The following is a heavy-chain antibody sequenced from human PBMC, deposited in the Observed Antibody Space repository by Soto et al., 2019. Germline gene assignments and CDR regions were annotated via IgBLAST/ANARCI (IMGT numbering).Heavy chain of an antibody. V-gene: IGHV1-18*01. Sequence: QVQLVQSGAEVKKPGASVKVSCKASGYTFTSYGISWVRQAPGQGLEWMGWISAYNGNTNYAQKLQGRVTMTTDTYTSTAYMELRSLRSDDTAVYYCARDRPDYGDSDYYYYGMDVWGQGTTVTVSS. CDR1: GYTFTSYG. J-gene: IGHJ6*02. D-gene: IGHD4-17*01. CDR2: ISAYNGNT. CDR3: ARDRPDYGDSDYYYYGMDV.